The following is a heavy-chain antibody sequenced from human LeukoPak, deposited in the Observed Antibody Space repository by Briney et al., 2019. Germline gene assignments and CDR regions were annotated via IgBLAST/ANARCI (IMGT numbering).Heavy chain of an antibody. CDR3: ARDLRVTMIEGAFDI. V-gene: IGHV1-69*04. D-gene: IGHD3-22*01. CDR1: GGTFSSYA. Sequence: GSSVKVSCKASGGTFSSYAISWVRQAPGQGLEWMGRIIPILGIANYAQKFQGRLTITADKSTSTAYMELSSLRSEDTAVYYCARDLRVTMIEGAFDIWGQGTMVTVSS. CDR2: IIPILGIA. J-gene: IGHJ3*02.